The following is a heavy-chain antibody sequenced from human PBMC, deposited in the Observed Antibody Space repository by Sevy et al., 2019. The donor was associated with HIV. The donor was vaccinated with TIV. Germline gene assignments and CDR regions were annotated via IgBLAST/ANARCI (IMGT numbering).Heavy chain of an antibody. CDR3: ARDKGESSSSFLGELSY. D-gene: IGHD3-16*02. CDR2: ISSNGDST. V-gene: IGHV3-64*04. CDR1: GFTFNYYG. J-gene: IGHJ4*02. Sequence: GGSLRLSCSVSGFTFNYYGMYWVRQAPGKGLQYVSGISSNGDSTDYADSVKGRFTISRDNSKNTLYLQMNSLRSEDTAVYYCARDKGESSSSFLGELSYWGQGTLVTVSS.